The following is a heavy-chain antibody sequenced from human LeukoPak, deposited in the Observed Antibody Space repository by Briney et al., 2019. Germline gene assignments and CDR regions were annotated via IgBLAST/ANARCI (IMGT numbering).Heavy chain of an antibody. D-gene: IGHD6-19*01. V-gene: IGHV3-23*01. CDR2: IGGSGDRT. CDR3: AKDPVVYHGGSGWHYFDY. Sequence: XVXQXXGXXXXWVSTIGGSGDRTYYADSVKGRFTISRDNSKNTLYLQMNSLRAEDTALYYCAKDPVVYHGGSGWHYFDYWGQGTLVTVSS. J-gene: IGHJ4*02.